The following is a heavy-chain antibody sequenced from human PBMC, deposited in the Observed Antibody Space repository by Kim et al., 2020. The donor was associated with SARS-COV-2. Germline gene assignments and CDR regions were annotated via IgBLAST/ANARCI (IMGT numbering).Heavy chain of an antibody. CDR3: AKEGAKRREGAFDI. J-gene: IGHJ3*02. D-gene: IGHD1-26*01. V-gene: IGHV3-23*01. Sequence: ADPLKGRLHISRDNAKNTLYLQKNSRRAEDTAVYYCAKEGAKRREGAFDIWGQGTMVTVSS.